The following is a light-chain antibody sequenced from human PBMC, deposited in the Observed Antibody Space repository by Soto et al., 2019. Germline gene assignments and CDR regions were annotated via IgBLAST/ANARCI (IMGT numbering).Light chain of an antibody. J-gene: IGLJ3*02. CDR3: QSYHFSQRV. Sequence: NFVLTLPHSMSESPGKTLTMSFTRSRGNIATNYVQWYQQRPVSAPRTVIFEDSRRPSGVPDRFSASIDTSSNSASLTISGLKTEDEADYYCQSYHFSQRVFGGGTKVTVL. V-gene: IGLV6-57*04. CDR1: RGNIATNY. CDR2: EDS.